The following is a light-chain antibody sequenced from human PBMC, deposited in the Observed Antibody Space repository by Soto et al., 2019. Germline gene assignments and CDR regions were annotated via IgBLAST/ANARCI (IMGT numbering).Light chain of an antibody. CDR3: ASYTSTNTLV. CDR1: SGDVGGYNF. Sequence: QSALTQPASVSGSPGQSITISCTGTSGDVGGYNFVSWYQQHPGKAPKLMIYEVTKRPSGVSSRFSGSKSGNTASLTISGLQAEDEADYYCASYTSTNTLVFGGGTKLTVL. CDR2: EVT. J-gene: IGLJ2*01. V-gene: IGLV2-14*01.